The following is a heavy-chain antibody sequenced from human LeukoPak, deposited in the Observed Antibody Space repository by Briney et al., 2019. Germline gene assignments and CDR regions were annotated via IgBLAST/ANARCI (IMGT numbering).Heavy chain of an antibody. V-gene: IGHV3-53*01. CDR3: ASHYCTAGSCYFDG. CDR1: GFSISHNY. Sequence: GGSLRLSCVVSGFSISHNYMSWVRQAPGKGLEWVSLIYSGGDSYYADSVKGRFIISKDNSKNTVYLRMNTLRAEDTAAYYCASHYCTAGSCYFDGWGQGTLVSVSS. CDR2: IYSGGDS. D-gene: IGHD2-8*02. J-gene: IGHJ4*02.